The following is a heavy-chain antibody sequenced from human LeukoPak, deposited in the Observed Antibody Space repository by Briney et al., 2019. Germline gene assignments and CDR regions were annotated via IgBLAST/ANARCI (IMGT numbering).Heavy chain of an antibody. V-gene: IGHV1-69*05. CDR2: IIPIFGTA. CDR3: ASTSHPRYYYYYMDV. Sequence: SVKVSFTASGGTFSSYAISWVRQAPGQGLEWMGGIIPIFGTANYAQKFQGRVTITTDESTSTAYMELSSLRSEDTAVYYCASTSHPRYYYYYMDVWGKGTTVTVSS. CDR1: GGTFSSYA. J-gene: IGHJ6*03.